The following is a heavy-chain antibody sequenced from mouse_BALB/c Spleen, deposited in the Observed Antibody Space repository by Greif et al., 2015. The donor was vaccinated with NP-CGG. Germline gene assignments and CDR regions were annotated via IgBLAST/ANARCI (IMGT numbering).Heavy chain of an antibody. CDR2: IYPGNSDT. Sequence: EVQLQESGTVLARPGASVKMSCKASGYSFTSYWMHWVKQRPGQGLEWIGAIYPGNSDTSYNQKFKGKAKLTAVTSASTAYMELSSLTNEDSAVYYCATLLWLPPMDYWGQGTSVTVSS. V-gene: IGHV1-5*01. D-gene: IGHD2-2*01. CDR1: GYSFTSYW. CDR3: ATLLWLPPMDY. J-gene: IGHJ4*01.